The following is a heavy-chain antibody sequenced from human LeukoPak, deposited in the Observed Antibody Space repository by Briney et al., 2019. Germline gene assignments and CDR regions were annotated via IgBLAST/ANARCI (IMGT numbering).Heavy chain of an antibody. Sequence: PSESLSLTCTVSGGSISSSSYYWGWIRQPPGKGLEWIGSIYYSGSTYYNPSLKSRVTISVDTSKNQFSLKLSSVTAADTAVYYCARRRGSYPRPPNTDFDYWGQGTLVTVSS. J-gene: IGHJ4*02. V-gene: IGHV4-39*01. D-gene: IGHD1-26*01. CDR2: IYYSGST. CDR1: GGSISSSSYY. CDR3: ARRRGSYPRPPNTDFDY.